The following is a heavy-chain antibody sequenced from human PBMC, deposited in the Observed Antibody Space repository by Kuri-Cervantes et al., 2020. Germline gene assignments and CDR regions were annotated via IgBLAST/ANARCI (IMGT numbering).Heavy chain of an antibody. V-gene: IGHV4-61*01. Sequence: SETLSLTCTVSGGSVSSGSYYWSWIRQPPGKGLEWIGYIYYSGSTNYNPSLKSRVTISVDTSKNQFSLKLSSVTAADTAVYYSARGTVLRFLGYMDVWGKGTTVTVSS. CDR3: ARGTVLRFLGYMDV. CDR2: IYYSGST. D-gene: IGHD3-3*01. CDR1: GGSVSSGSYY. J-gene: IGHJ6*03.